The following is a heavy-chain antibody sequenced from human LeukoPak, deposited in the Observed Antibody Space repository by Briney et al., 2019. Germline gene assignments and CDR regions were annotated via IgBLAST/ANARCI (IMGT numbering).Heavy chain of an antibody. CDR3: AKDLGEYYYDSSGYYPDY. CDR1: GFTFSSYA. D-gene: IGHD3-22*01. Sequence: GGSPRLSCAASGFTFSSYAMSWVRQAPGKGLGWVSAISGSGGSTYYADSVKGRFTISRDNSKNTLYLQMNSLRAEDTAVYYCAKDLGEYYYDSSGYYPDYWGQGTLVTVSS. CDR2: ISGSGGST. V-gene: IGHV3-23*01. J-gene: IGHJ4*02.